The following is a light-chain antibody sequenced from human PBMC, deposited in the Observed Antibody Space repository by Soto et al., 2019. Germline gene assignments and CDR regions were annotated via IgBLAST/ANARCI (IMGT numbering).Light chain of an antibody. CDR2: AAS. J-gene: IGKJ2*01. V-gene: IGKV1-12*02. CDR1: QGVHSW. CDR3: QQSNSFPYT. Sequence: DIQMTQSPSSVSASVGDRVTITCRASQGVHSWLAWYQHKPGKAPKLLIHAASSLQSGVPSRFSGSGSGTDFTLTISSLQPEDFATYYCQQSNSFPYTFGQGTKLQIK.